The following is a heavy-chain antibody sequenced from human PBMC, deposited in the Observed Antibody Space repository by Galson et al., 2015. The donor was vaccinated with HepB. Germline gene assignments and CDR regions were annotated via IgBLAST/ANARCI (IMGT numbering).Heavy chain of an antibody. CDR2: IWYDGSNK. Sequence: SLRLSCAASGFTFSSYGMHWVRQAPGKGLEWVAVIWYDGSNKYYADSVKGRFTISRDNSKNMLYLQMNSLRAEDTAVYYCARDRERDGNNAGFDYWGQGTLVAVSS. D-gene: IGHD5-24*01. V-gene: IGHV3-33*01. J-gene: IGHJ4*02. CDR3: ARDRERDGNNAGFDY. CDR1: GFTFSSYG.